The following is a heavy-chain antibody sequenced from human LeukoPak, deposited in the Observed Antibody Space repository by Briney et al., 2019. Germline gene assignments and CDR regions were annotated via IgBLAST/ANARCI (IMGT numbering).Heavy chain of an antibody. Sequence: ASVKISCKASGYTFTSYGISWVRQAPGQGLEWMGWISAYNGNTNYAQKLQGRVTMTTDTSTSTAYMELRSLRSDDTAVYYCAREVTEYSSGWYGSDFDYWGQGTLVTVSS. CDR2: ISAYNGNT. V-gene: IGHV1-18*01. D-gene: IGHD6-13*01. CDR3: AREVTEYSSGWYGSDFDY. CDR1: GYTFTSYG. J-gene: IGHJ4*02.